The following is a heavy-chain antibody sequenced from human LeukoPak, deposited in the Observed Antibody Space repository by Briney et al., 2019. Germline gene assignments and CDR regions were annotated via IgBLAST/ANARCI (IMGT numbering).Heavy chain of an antibody. Sequence: TLSLTCTVSGGSISSYYWSWIRQPPGKALEWLARVDWDDDKYYSTSLKTRLTISKDTSKSQVVLTMTNMDPVDTATYYCVRSYYSDSSGYFFDYWGQGTLVTVSS. CDR1: GGSISSYYW. J-gene: IGHJ4*02. V-gene: IGHV2-70*11. D-gene: IGHD3-22*01. CDR2: VDWDDDK. CDR3: VRSYYSDSSGYFFDY.